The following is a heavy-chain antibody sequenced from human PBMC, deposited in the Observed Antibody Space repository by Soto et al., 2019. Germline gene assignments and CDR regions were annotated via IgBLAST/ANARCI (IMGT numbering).Heavy chain of an antibody. CDR3: ARRPLWSGLSDYYDMDV. J-gene: IGHJ6*03. Sequence: EEHLVESGGALVQPGGSLRLSCAASGFTFNRFGMNWVRQAPGKGLEWISYISSASSTTQYAESVKGRFTISRDNARDSLYLQMSSLRVEDTAVYYCARRPLWSGLSDYYDMDVWGKGTTVTVSS. V-gene: IGHV3-48*01. CDR2: ISSASSTT. D-gene: IGHD3-3*01. CDR1: GFTFNRFG.